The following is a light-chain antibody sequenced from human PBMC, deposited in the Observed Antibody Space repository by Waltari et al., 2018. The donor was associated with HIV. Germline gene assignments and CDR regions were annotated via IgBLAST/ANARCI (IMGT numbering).Light chain of an antibody. CDR1: SSDVGGYDY. CDR2: EVT. V-gene: IGLV2-8*01. J-gene: IGLJ2*01. CDR3: SSYAGSNNLI. Sequence: QSALTQPLSASGSPGQSVTISCTGTSSDVGGYDYVPWYQQHPGKAPKLMLYEVTKRPSGVPDRFSGSKSGNTASLTVSGLQTEDEADYYCSSYAGSNNLIFGGGTKLTVL.